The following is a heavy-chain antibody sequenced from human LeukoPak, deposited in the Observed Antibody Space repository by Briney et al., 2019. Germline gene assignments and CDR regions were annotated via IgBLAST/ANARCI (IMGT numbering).Heavy chain of an antibody. V-gene: IGHV4-39*07. D-gene: IGHD2-15*01. CDR2: IYYSGST. CDR3: ARALNPLPGTYYFDY. CDR1: GGSISSSSYY. J-gene: IGHJ4*02. Sequence: SETLSLTCTVSGGSISSSSYYWGWIRQPPGKGLEWIGSIYYSGSTYYNPSLKSRVTMSVDTSKNQFSLKLSSVTAADTAVYYCARALNPLPGTYYFDYWGQGTLVTVSS.